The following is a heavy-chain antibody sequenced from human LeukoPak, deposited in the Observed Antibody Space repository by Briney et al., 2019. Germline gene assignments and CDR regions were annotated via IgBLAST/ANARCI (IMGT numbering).Heavy chain of an antibody. D-gene: IGHD3-10*01. CDR3: ARGFGSGSYYLDY. J-gene: IGHJ4*02. CDR2: IGTAGDT. V-gene: IGHV3-13*01. Sequence: GGSLRLSCAAPGFTFSSYDMHWVRQATGKGLDWVSAIGTAGDTYYPGSVKGRFTICRENAKNSLYLQMNSLRAGDTAVYYCARGFGSGSYYLDYWGQGTLVTVSS. CDR1: GFTFSSYD.